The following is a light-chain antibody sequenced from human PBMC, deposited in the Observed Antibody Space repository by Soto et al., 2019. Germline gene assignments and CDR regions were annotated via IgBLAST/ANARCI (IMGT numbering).Light chain of an antibody. CDR3: QVWDSSSDHRGV. J-gene: IGLJ1*01. CDR2: DDS. V-gene: IGLV3-21*02. Sequence: SYERTQPRSVSLAPGHTARITCGGNNIGSKSVHWYQQKPGQAPVLVVYDDSDRPSGIPERFSGSNSGNTATLTISRVEAGDEADYYCQVWDSSSDHRGVFGTGTKVTVL. CDR1: NIGSKS.